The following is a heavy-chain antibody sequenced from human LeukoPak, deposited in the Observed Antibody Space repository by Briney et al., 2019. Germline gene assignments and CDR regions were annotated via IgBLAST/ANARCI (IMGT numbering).Heavy chain of an antibody. CDR2: ISHDGINT. CDR1: GFSFSNNA. V-gene: IGHV3-30*03. J-gene: IGHJ3*01. Sequence: GGSLRLSCAASGFSFSNNAMHWVRQDSGRGLDWVAVISHDGINTYYADSVKGRFTISRDNSKNTLYLQMNSLRVEDTAVYYCASGRNLRYPNWGQGTMVTVSS. D-gene: IGHD3-9*01. CDR3: ASGRNLRYPN.